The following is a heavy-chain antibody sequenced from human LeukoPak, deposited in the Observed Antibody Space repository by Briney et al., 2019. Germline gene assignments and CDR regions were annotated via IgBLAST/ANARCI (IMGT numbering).Heavy chain of an antibody. J-gene: IGHJ4*02. CDR1: GXPLSRYA. CDR3: ARDQGFIMVRGA. Sequence: GGSLRLSCAASGXPLSRYAMNWVRQAPGKGREWVSGISKNGGNTYYADSVQGRFTISRDNSKNMLYLQMNSLRPEDTAVYYCARDQGFIMVRGAWGQGTLVTVSS. V-gene: IGHV3-23*01. CDR2: ISKNGGNT. D-gene: IGHD3-10*01.